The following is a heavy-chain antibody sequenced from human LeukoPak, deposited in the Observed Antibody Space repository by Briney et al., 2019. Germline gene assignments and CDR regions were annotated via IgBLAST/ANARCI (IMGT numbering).Heavy chain of an antibody. V-gene: IGHV1-2*02. Sequence: ASVKVSCKASGYTFTGYYMHWVRQAPGQGLEWMGWINPNSGGTNYAQKFQGRVTMTRDTSISTAYMELSRLRSDDTAVYYCARWSEMATRLNSPGVPSDAFDIWGQGTMVTVSS. J-gene: IGHJ3*02. CDR3: ARWSEMATRLNSPGVPSDAFDI. CDR1: GYTFTGYY. D-gene: IGHD5-24*01. CDR2: INPNSGGT.